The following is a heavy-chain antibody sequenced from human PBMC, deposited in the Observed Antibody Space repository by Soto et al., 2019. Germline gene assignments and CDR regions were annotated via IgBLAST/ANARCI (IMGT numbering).Heavy chain of an antibody. D-gene: IGHD2-8*01. J-gene: IGHJ4*02. Sequence: GSLRLSCAASGFTFSSYGMHWVRQAPGKGLEWVAVIWYDGSNKYYADSVKGRFTISRDNSKNTLYLQMNSLRAEDTAVYYCARDDQSYCTNGVCYTFDYWGQGTLVTVSS. V-gene: IGHV3-33*01. CDR3: ARDDQSYCTNGVCYTFDY. CDR2: IWYDGSNK. CDR1: GFTFSSYG.